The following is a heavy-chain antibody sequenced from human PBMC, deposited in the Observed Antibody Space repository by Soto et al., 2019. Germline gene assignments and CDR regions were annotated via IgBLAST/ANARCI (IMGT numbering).Heavy chain of an antibody. CDR3: ARDTYYDFWSGYYKGYYYGMDV. CDR2: IYYSGST. Sequence: PSETLSLTCTVSGGSISSGDYCWSWIRQPPGKGLEWIGYIYYSGSTYYNPSLKSRVTISVDTSKNQFSLKLSSVTAADTAVYYCARDTYYDFWSGYYKGYYYGMDVWGQGTTVTVSS. V-gene: IGHV4-30-4*01. D-gene: IGHD3-3*01. J-gene: IGHJ6*02. CDR1: GGSISSGDYC.